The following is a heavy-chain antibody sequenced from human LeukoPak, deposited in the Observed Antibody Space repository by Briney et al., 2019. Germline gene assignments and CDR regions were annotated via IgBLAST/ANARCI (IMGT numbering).Heavy chain of an antibody. Sequence: PGGSLRLSCATSGFTFSNHEMNWVRQAPGKGLEWVAYTSRGGSDISYADSVKGRFTISTDNANSSLYLQMNSLRAEDTAVYFCVRARLIRLENFFDYWGQGTPVTVSS. CDR1: GFTFSNHE. V-gene: IGHV3-48*03. J-gene: IGHJ4*02. CDR3: VRARLIRLENFFDY. CDR2: TSRGGSDI. D-gene: IGHD2-21*02.